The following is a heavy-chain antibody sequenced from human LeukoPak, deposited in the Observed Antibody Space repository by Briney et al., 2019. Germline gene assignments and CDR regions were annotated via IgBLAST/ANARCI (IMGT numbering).Heavy chain of an antibody. Sequence: PSETLSLTCAVYGGSFSGYYWSWSRQPPGKGLEWIGEINHSGSTNYNPSLKSRVTISVDMSKNQFSLKLSSVTAADTAVYYCARDRYCSGGSCTHDAFDIWGQGTMVTVSS. D-gene: IGHD2-15*01. CDR3: ARDRYCSGGSCTHDAFDI. CDR1: GGSFSGYY. V-gene: IGHV4-34*01. J-gene: IGHJ3*02. CDR2: INHSGST.